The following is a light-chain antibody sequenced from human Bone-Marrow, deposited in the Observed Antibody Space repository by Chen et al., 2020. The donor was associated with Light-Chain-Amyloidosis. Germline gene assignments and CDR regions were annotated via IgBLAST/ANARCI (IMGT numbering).Light chain of an antibody. CDR3: QQYKTYPMYT. V-gene: IGKV1-5*03. CDR1: QNINSW. J-gene: IGKJ2*01. Sequence: DIQMTQSPSTLSASVGDRVTISCRASQNINSWLAWYQQRPGKAPKLLIYKASDLQRGVPSRFSGSGSGTDFTLTISSLQPEDFATYHCQQYKTYPMYTFGQGTKLEIK. CDR2: KAS.